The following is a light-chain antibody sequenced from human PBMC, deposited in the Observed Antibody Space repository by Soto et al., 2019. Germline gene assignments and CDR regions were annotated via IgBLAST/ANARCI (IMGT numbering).Light chain of an antibody. CDR1: SSDIGNYDF. CDR3: SSYTSSSTYV. J-gene: IGLJ1*01. V-gene: IGLV2-14*01. CDR2: EVS. Sequence: QSVLTQPASVSGSPGQSITISCTGTSSDIGNYDFVSWYQQVPGTAPKAMIYEVSSRPSGVSNRFSGSKSGNTASLTISGLQAEDEADYYCSSYTSSSTYVFGTGTKV.